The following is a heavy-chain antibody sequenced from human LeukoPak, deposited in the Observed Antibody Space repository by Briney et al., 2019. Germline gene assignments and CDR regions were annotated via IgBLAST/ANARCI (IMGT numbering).Heavy chain of an antibody. V-gene: IGHV3-48*03. CDR3: ARDYGGSSPFDY. J-gene: IGHJ4*02. CDR2: ISSSGSDI. Sequence: GGSLRLPCAASGFTFSNYEMHWVRQAPGKGLEWVSYISSSGSDIYYADSVKGRFTISRDNAKSSLYLHMNSLRAEDTAVYYCARDYGGSSPFDYWGQGTLVTVSS. CDR1: GFTFSNYE. D-gene: IGHD4-23*01.